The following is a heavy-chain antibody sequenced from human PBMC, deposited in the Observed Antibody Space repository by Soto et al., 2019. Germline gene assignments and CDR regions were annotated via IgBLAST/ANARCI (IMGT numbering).Heavy chain of an antibody. Sequence: QVQLVQYGAEVQKPGSSVKVSCRAARGSFSASGFSWVRQAPGQGLEWVGGFIPIFGTANYAPKFQDRVTMTADESTSTVYMALSSLKSEDTAMYYCARSGYSYGPNIDWGQGTLVTVSS. CDR2: FIPIFGTA. CDR3: ARSGYSYGPNID. CDR1: RGSFSASG. V-gene: IGHV1-69*01. D-gene: IGHD5-18*01. J-gene: IGHJ4*02.